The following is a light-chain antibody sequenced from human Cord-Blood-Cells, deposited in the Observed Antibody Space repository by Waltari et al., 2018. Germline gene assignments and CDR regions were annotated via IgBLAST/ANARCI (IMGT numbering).Light chain of an antibody. J-gene: IGKJ3*01. V-gene: IGKV1-33*01. CDR3: QQYDNLQFT. Sequence: DIQMTQSPSSLSASVGDRVTITCQASQDISNYLNCYQQQPGKAPKRLIYDASNLETGVPSRFSGSGSGTDFTFTISSLQPEDIATYYCQQYDNLQFTFGPGTKVDIK. CDR1: QDISNY. CDR2: DAS.